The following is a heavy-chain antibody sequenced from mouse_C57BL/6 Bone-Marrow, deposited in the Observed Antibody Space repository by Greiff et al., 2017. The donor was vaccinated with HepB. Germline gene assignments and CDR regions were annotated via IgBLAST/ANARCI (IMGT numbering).Heavy chain of an antibody. CDR3: ARFRFAY. V-gene: IGHV1-81*01. Sequence: VQLQQSGAELARPGASVKLSCKASGYTFTSYGISWVKQRTGQGLEWIGEIYPRSGNTYYNEKFNGKATLTADKSSSTAYMELRSLTSEDSAVYFCARFRFAYWGQGTLVTVSA. CDR1: GYTFTSYG. CDR2: IYPRSGNT. J-gene: IGHJ3*01.